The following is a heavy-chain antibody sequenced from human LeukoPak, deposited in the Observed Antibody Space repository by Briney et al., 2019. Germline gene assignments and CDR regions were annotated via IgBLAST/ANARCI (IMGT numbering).Heavy chain of an antibody. Sequence: GGSLRLSCAASGFTFSSYWMSWIRQAPGKGLEWVANIKQDGSEKYYVDSVKGRFTISRDNAKNSLYLQMNSLRAEDTAVYYCARSRLMYYDFWSGPFDYWGQGTLVTVSS. CDR2: IKQDGSEK. CDR1: GFTFSSYW. D-gene: IGHD3-3*01. V-gene: IGHV3-7*01. CDR3: ARSRLMYYDFWSGPFDY. J-gene: IGHJ4*02.